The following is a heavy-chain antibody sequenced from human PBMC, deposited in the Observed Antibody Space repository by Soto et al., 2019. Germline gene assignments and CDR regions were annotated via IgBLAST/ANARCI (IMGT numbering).Heavy chain of an antibody. J-gene: IGHJ3*02. CDR1: GFTFSSYA. V-gene: IGHV3-30-3*01. CDR3: ARAGAGDIVVVPAALGAFDI. CDR2: ISYDGSNK. D-gene: IGHD2-2*01. Sequence: QVQLVESGGGVVQPGRSLRLSCAASGFTFSSYAMHWVRQAPGKGLEWVAVISYDGSNKYYADSVKGRFTISRDNSKNTLYLQMNSLRAEDTAVYYCARAGAGDIVVVPAALGAFDIWGQGTMVTVSS.